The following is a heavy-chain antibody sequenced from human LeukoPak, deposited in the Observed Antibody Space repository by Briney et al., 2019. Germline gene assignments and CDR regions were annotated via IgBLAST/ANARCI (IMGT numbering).Heavy chain of an antibody. D-gene: IGHD5-24*01. CDR3: ARDVRDGYAFDY. Sequence: ASVKVSCKASGYTFTSYYMHRVRQAPGQGLKWMGIINPSGGSTSYAQKFQGRVTMTRDTSTSTVYMELSSLRSEDTAVYYCARDVRDGYAFDYWGQGTLVTVSS. CDR2: INPSGGST. V-gene: IGHV1-46*01. CDR1: GYTFTSYY. J-gene: IGHJ4*02.